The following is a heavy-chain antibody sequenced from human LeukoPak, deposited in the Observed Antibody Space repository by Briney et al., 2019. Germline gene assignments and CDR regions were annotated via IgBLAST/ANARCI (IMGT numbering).Heavy chain of an antibody. J-gene: IGHJ3*02. V-gene: IGHV3-11*06. CDR1: GFTFTDYY. CDR2: ISSSSSYI. CDR3: ARDEGLLWFGEKAFDI. Sequence: GVSLRLSCAASGFTFTDYYMSWIRQAPGKGLEWVSSISSSSSYIYYADSVKGRFTISRDNAKNSLYLQMNSLRAEDTAVYYCARDEGLLWFGEKAFDIWGQGTMVTVSS. D-gene: IGHD3-10*01.